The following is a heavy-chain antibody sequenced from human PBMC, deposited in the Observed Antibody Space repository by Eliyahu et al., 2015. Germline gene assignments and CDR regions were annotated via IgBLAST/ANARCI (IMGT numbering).Heavy chain of an antibody. J-gene: IGHJ4*02. CDR1: XFPXSSYA. V-gene: IGHV3-23*04. CDR3: ATALLWHHFHNSY. CDR2: ISGSGGST. Sequence: EVQLVESGGGLVQPGGSLRLSCAASXFPXSSYAMSWVRQAPGKGLEWVSAISGSGGSTYYADSVKGRFTISRDNFKNTLYLQMNSLRAEDTAVYYCATALLWHHFHNSYWGQGTLVTVSS. D-gene: IGHD1-1*01.